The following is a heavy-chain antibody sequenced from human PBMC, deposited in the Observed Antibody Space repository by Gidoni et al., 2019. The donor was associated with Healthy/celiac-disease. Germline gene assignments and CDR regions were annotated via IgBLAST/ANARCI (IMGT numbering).Heavy chain of an antibody. D-gene: IGHD5-18*01. CDR2: IYTSWST. CDR1: GGSISSYY. CDR3: ARGRVTIGYSYGSPGEFDP. Sequence: QVQLQESGPGLVKPSETLSLTCTVSGGSISSYYWSWIRQPAGKGLEWIGRIYTSWSTNYNPSLKSRVTMSVDTSKNQFSLKLSSVTAADTAVYYCARGRVTIGYSYGSPGEFDPWGQGTLVTVSS. V-gene: IGHV4-4*07. J-gene: IGHJ5*02.